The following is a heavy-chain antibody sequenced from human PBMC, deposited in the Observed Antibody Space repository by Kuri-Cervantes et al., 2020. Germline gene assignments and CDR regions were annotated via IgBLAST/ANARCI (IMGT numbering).Heavy chain of an antibody. CDR2: IYYSGST. J-gene: IGHJ6*02. CDR1: GGSISSGDYY. D-gene: IGHD3-10*01. V-gene: IGHV4-30-4*02. Sequence: SETLSLTCTVSGGSISSGDYYWSWIRQPPGKGLEWIGYIYYSGSTYYNPSLKSRVTISVDASKNQFSLKLSSVTAADTAVYYCAKDGRYYGSGSYYYGMDVWGQGTTVTVSS. CDR3: AKDGRYYGSGSYYYGMDV.